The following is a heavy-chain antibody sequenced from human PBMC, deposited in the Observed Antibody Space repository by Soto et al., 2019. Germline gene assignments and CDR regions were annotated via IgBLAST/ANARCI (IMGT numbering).Heavy chain of an antibody. V-gene: IGHV4-59*01. CDR1: GGSTNNYY. CDR3: ARDRDFWSGENWFDP. J-gene: IGHJ5*02. D-gene: IGHD3-3*01. Sequence: PSETLSVTCTVSGGSTNNYYWSWIRQPPGKGLEWIGYIYYSGSTTYNPSLKSRVTISIDTSKNQFSLKLSSVTAADTAVYYCARDRDFWSGENWFDPWGQGTLVTVSS. CDR2: IYYSGST.